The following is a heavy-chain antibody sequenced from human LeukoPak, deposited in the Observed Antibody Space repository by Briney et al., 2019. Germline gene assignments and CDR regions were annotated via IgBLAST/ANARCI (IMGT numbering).Heavy chain of an antibody. V-gene: IGHV1-8*02. CDR1: GGTFSSYA. Sequence: GATVTVSCKASGGTFSSYAIGWVRQATGQGLEWMGWMNPNSGNTGYAQKFQGRVTMTRNTSISTAYMELSSLRSEDTAVYYCASRTGIAAAGTDAFDIWGQGTMVTVSS. CDR2: MNPNSGNT. J-gene: IGHJ3*02. CDR3: ASRTGIAAAGTDAFDI. D-gene: IGHD6-13*01.